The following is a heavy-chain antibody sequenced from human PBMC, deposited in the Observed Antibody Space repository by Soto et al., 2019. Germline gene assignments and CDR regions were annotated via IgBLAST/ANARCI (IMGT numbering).Heavy chain of an antibody. Sequence: TLSLTCTVSGGSISSGGYYWSWIRQHPGKGLEWIGYIYYSGSTYYNPSLKSRVTISVDTSKNQFSLNLSSVTAADAAVYYCAAVRQHYFDYWGQGTLVTVSS. D-gene: IGHD1-1*01. J-gene: IGHJ4*02. CDR3: AAVRQHYFDY. V-gene: IGHV4-31*03. CDR2: IYYSGST. CDR1: GGSISSGGYY.